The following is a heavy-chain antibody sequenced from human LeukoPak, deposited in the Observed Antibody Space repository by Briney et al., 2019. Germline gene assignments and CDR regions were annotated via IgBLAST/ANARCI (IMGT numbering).Heavy chain of an antibody. CDR1: GFTFSSYT. D-gene: IGHD6-13*01. CDR3: AKDITGIAAAD. J-gene: IGHJ4*02. CDR2: ITTSDGNT. Sequence: GGSLRLSCAASGFTFSSYTMSWVRQAPGKGLEWVSTITTSDGNTYYADSVKGRFTVSRDNSKNTLFLQMNSLRAEDTAVYYCAKDITGIAAADWGQGTLVTVSS. V-gene: IGHV3-23*01.